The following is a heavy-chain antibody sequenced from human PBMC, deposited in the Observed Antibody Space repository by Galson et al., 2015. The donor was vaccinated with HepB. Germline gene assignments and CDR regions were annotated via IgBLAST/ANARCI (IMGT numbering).Heavy chain of an antibody. V-gene: IGHV1-69*02. CDR3: ARFTTMVAPGID. D-gene: IGHD5-18*01. CDR1: GGTFNSYS. CDR2: IIPILGRT. Sequence: SCKASGGTFNSYSISWVRQAPGQGLEWMGRIIPILGRTHYAQKFQGRVLITADKSTNTAYMELSSLRFEDTAVYYCARFTTMVAPGIDWGQGTLVIVSS. J-gene: IGHJ4*02.